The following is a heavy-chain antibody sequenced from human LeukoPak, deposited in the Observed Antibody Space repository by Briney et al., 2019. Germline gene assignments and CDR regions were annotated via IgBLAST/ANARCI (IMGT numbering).Heavy chain of an antibody. CDR1: GGSFSGYY. D-gene: IGHD5-18*01. J-gene: IGHJ6*02. CDR2: INHSGST. V-gene: IGHV4-34*01. Sequence: ASATLSLTCAVYGGSFSGYYWSWIRQPPGKGLEWIGEINHSGSTNYNPSLKSRVTISVDTSKNQLSLKLSSVTAADTAVYYCARKRGYSYGYLYYYGMDVWGQGTTVTVSS. CDR3: ARKRGYSYGYLYYYGMDV.